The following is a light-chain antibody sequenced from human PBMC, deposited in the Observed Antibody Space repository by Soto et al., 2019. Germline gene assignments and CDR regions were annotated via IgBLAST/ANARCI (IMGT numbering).Light chain of an antibody. CDR2: EIS. CDR3: SSYTSSVTLV. J-gene: IGLJ1*01. Sequence: QSALTQPASVSGSPGQSITISCTGTSSDVGAYDYVSWYQQHPGKAPKLIIYEISSRPSGVPDRFSGSKSGNTASLTISGLQAEDEADYYCSSYTSSVTLVFGTGTKVTVL. CDR1: SSDVGAYDY. V-gene: IGLV2-14*01.